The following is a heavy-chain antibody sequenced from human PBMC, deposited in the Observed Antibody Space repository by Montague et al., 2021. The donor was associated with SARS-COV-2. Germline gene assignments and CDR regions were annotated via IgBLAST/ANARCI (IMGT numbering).Heavy chain of an antibody. CDR1: GFTFSSYA. Sequence: FLRLSCAASGFTFSSYAMHWVRQAPGKGLEWVAVISYDGSNKYYADSVKGRFTISRDNSKNTLYLQMNSLRAEDTAVYYCARVIVVGYYGMDVWGQGTTVTVSS. CDR2: ISYDGSNK. V-gene: IGHV3-30-3*01. CDR3: ARVIVVGYYGMDV. J-gene: IGHJ6*02. D-gene: IGHD3-22*01.